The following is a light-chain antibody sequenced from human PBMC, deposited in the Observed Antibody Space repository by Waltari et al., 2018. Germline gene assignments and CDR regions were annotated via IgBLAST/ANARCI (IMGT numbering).Light chain of an antibody. CDR2: AAS. J-gene: IGKJ4*01. Sequence: DIKMTQSQSSLSASVGDRVTINCRASQSISGSLNWYQQKPGKAPKLLIYAASTLQSGVPSRFSGSGSGTDFTLTINRLQPEDFATYFCQQSYNDPLTFGGGTKMEIK. CDR3: QQSYNDPLT. CDR1: QSISGS. V-gene: IGKV1-39*01.